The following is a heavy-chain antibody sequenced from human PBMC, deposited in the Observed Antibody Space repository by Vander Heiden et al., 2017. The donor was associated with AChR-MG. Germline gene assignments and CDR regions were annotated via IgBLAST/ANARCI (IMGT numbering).Heavy chain of an antibody. J-gene: IGHJ4*02. CDR3: ARAEYFDY. CDR2: INAGNGNT. Sequence: QVQLVQSGAAVKKPGASAKVSCQAPGYTFTSYAMHGGRQAPGQRLEWMGWINAGNGNTKYSQKFQGRVTITRDTAASTAYMELSSLRSEDTAVYYCARAEYFDYWGQGTLVTVSS. CDR1: GYTFTSYA. V-gene: IGHV1-3*01.